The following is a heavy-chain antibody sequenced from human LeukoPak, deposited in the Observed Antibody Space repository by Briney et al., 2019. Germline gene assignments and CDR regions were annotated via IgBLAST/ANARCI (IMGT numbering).Heavy chain of an antibody. V-gene: IGHV3-30*02. CDR3: AKYRSSGWCLDY. CDR1: GFTFSSYG. J-gene: IGHJ4*02. D-gene: IGHD6-19*01. Sequence: PGGSLRLSCAASGFTFSSYGMHWVRQAPGKGLEWVAFIRYDGSNKYYEDSVKGRFTISRGNSKNTLYLQMNSLRAEDTAVYYCAKYRSSGWCLDYWGQGTLVTVSS. CDR2: IRYDGSNK.